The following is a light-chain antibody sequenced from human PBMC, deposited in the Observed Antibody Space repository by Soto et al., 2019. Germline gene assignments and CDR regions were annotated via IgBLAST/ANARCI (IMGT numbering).Light chain of an antibody. Sequence: QSALTQPPSVSAAPGQKVTISCSGSSSNIGNNYVSWYQQVPGTAPKLLIYDNNKRPSGIPDRFSGSKSGTSATPGITGLQTGDEADYYCGTWDSSLSAYVFGTGTKVTVL. CDR3: GTWDSSLSAYV. J-gene: IGLJ1*01. CDR2: DNN. V-gene: IGLV1-51*01. CDR1: SSNIGNNY.